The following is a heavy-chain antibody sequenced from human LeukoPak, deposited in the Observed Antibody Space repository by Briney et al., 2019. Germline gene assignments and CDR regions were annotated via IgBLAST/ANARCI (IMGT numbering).Heavy chain of an antibody. CDR3: AKVAGDRMDY. J-gene: IGHJ4*02. V-gene: IGHV1-18*01. CDR2: ISANNGKT. Sequence: DSVKVSCRASGYSFGTYGFCWVRQAPGQGLEWMGWISANNGKTTYAQKFQGRVTLTADTSTSTAYMELTSLRPADTAVYFCAKVAGDRMDYWGQGTLVTVSS. D-gene: IGHD6-13*01. CDR1: GYSFGTYG.